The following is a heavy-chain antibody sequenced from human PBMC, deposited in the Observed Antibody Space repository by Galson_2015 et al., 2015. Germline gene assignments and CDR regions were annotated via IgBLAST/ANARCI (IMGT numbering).Heavy chain of an antibody. D-gene: IGHD2-2*01. V-gene: IGHV1-69*13. Sequence: SVKVSCKASGGTFSSYAISWLRQAPGQGLEWMGGIIPIFGTANYAQKFQGRVTITADESTSTAYMELSSLRSEDTAVYYCARDFGLGYCSSTSCYGRHYGMDVWGQGTTVTVSS. CDR3: ARDFGLGYCSSTSCYGRHYGMDV. J-gene: IGHJ6*02. CDR2: IIPIFGTA. CDR1: GGTFSSYA.